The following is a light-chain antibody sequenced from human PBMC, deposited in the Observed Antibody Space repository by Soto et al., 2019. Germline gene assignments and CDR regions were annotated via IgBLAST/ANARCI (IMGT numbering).Light chain of an antibody. J-gene: IGKJ2*01. V-gene: IGKV3-11*01. CDR3: HHRSKWPYT. CDR1: QSVDAY. CDR2: DAS. Sequence: VLTQSPATLSLSPGERATLSCRASQSVDAYLLWFQQKPGQPPRLLIYDASNRASGIPARFSGSGSGTDFTLTISRREPEDFAVYFCHHRSKWPYTFGPGTKLEIK.